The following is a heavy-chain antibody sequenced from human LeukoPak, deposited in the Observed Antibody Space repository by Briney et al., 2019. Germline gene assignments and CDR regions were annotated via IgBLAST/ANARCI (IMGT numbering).Heavy chain of an antibody. J-gene: IGHJ5*02. CDR2: IYPGDSDA. Sequence: GESLQISCKGSEYYFISYWIGGVRQLPGKGLEWMEIIYPGDSDARYSPSFQGQVTISADKSLSTAYLQWSGLKASATAMYYCAILPSSGYYNWFDPWGQGTLVTVSS. V-gene: IGHV5-51*01. CDR1: EYYFISYW. D-gene: IGHD3-22*01. CDR3: AILPSSGYYNWFDP.